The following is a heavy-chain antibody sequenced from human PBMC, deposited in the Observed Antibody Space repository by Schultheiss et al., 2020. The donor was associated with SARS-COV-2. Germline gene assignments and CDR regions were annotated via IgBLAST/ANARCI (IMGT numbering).Heavy chain of an antibody. J-gene: IGHJ6*02. Sequence: GGSLRLSCAASGFTFITYGMHWVRQAPGKGLEWVSVISYDGTKKYYADSVKGRFTISRDNAKNSLYLQMNSLRAEDTAVYYCARDPPYSSGWYGLATGYYGMDVWGQGTTVTVSS. CDR1: GFTFITYG. CDR2: ISYDGTKK. D-gene: IGHD6-19*01. V-gene: IGHV3-30*03. CDR3: ARDPPYSSGWYGLATGYYGMDV.